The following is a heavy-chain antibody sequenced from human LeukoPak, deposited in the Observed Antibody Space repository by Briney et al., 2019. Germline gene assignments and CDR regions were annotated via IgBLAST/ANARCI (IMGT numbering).Heavy chain of an antibody. Sequence: GMSLRLSCAASGFTFSYYTMHWVRQAPGKGLEWVTLISYAESNKFYAGSVKGRFTISRDNSKNTLYLQMNSLRAEDTAVYYCARDEDWNFFDYWGQGTLVTVSS. CDR3: ARDEDWNFFDY. V-gene: IGHV3-30*04. CDR2: ISYAESNK. J-gene: IGHJ4*02. D-gene: IGHD3/OR15-3a*01. CDR1: GFTFSYYT.